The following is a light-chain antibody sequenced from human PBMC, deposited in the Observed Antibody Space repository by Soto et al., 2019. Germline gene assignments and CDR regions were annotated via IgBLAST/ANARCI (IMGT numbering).Light chain of an antibody. V-gene: IGKV3-20*01. J-gene: IGKJ1*01. CDR2: GAS. Sequence: EIVLAQSPGTLSLSPGERATVSCRASQSVSRSYLGWYQQKPGQAPRLLMYGASIRAAGVPDRFSGSGSGIEFTLTISRLEPADFTVYYCHHYETFGQGTKVDIK. CDR1: QSVSRSY. CDR3: HHYET.